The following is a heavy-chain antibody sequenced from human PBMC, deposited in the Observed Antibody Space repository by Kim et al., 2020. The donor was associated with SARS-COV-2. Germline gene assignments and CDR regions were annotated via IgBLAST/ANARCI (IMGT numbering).Heavy chain of an antibody. CDR3: TTVSLDYYDFWSGYFRANAFEI. CDR2: IKSKTDGGTT. J-gene: IGHJ3*02. Sequence: GGSLRLSCAASGFTFSNAWMSWVRQAPGKGLEWVGRIKSKTDGGTTDYAAPVKGRFTISRDDSKNTLYLQMNSLKTEDTAMYYCTTVSLDYYDFWSGYFRANAFEIWGQGTMVTVSS. V-gene: IGHV3-15*01. D-gene: IGHD3-3*01. CDR1: GFTFSNAW.